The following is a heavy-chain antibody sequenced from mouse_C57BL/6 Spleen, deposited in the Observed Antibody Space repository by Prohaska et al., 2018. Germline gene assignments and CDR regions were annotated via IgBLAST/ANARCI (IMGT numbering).Heavy chain of an antibody. CDR1: GYTFTSYW. J-gene: IGHJ2*01. CDR3: ASQSNWDDYFDY. Sequence: VQLQQPGAELVMPGASVKLSCKASGYTFTSYWMHWVKQRPGQGLEWIGEIDPSDSYTNYNQKFKGKATLTVDKSSSTAYMQLSSLTSEDSAVYYCASQSNWDDYFDYWGQGTTLTVSS. D-gene: IGHD4-1*01. CDR2: IDPSDSYT. V-gene: IGHV1-69*01.